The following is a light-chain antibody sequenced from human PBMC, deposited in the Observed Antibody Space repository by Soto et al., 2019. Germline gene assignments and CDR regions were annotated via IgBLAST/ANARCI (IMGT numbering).Light chain of an antibody. J-gene: IGLJ1*01. CDR1: SSDVGGYNY. V-gene: IGLV2-14*01. CDR2: KVS. Sequence: QSALTQPASVSVSPGQSITISCTGTSSDVGGYNYVSWYQQHPGKAPKLMIYKVSNRPSGVSDRFSGSKSGNTASLTISGLQAEDEADYYCGSYTSSRIYVFGAGTKVTVL. CDR3: GSYTSSRIYV.